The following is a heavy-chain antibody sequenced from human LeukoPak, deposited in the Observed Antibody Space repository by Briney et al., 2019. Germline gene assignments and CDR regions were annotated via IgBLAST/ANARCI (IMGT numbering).Heavy chain of an antibody. CDR3: ARDKGSWFDP. CDR1: GGSISSSNYY. V-gene: IGHV4-39*07. J-gene: IGHJ5*02. CDR2: IYHSGST. Sequence: SETLSLTCTVSGGSISSSNYYWAWIRQPPGKGLEWIGEIYHSGSTNYNPSLKSRVTISVDKSKNQFSLKLSSVTAADTAVYYCARDKGSWFDPWGQGTLVTVSS. D-gene: IGHD2-15*01.